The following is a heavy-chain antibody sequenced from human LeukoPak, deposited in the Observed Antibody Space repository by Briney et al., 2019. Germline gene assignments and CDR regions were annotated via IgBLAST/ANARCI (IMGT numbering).Heavy chain of an antibody. D-gene: IGHD3-10*01. CDR3: ARGIRLGYGSGRDWFDP. CDR1: GGFISSYY. J-gene: IGHJ5*02. V-gene: IGHV4-4*07. CDR2: IYTSGST. Sequence: SETLSLTCTVSGGFISSYYWSRIRQPAGKGLEWIGRIYTSGSTNYNPSLKSRVTMSVDTSKNQFSRKLNSVTAADTAVYYCARGIRLGYGSGRDWFDPWGQGTLVTVSS.